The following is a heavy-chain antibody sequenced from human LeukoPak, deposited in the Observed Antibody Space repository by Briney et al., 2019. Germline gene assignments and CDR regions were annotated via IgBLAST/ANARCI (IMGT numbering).Heavy chain of an antibody. CDR1: GFTFSRYG. J-gene: IGHJ4*02. CDR2: ISDSGGDK. CDR3: ARDGGSESYAFDY. Sequence: PGGSLRLSCAASGFTFSRYGFHWVRQAPGKGLEWVAFISDSGGDKWYADSVKGRLTISRDKSKNTVNLQMSSLRVEDTALYYCARDGGSESYAFDYRGQGTQVTVSS. V-gene: IGHV3-30*02. D-gene: IGHD3-10*01.